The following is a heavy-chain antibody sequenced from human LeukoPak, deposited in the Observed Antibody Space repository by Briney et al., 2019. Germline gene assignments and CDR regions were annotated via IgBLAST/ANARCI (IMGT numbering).Heavy chain of an antibody. Sequence: PGRSLRLSCAASGXTFSSYAMHWVRQAPGKGLEWVADISYDGSNKYYADSVKGRFTISRDNSKNTLYLQMNSLRAEDTAVYYCGSVTWSDHFSDFDYWGQGTLVTVSS. V-gene: IGHV3-30-3*01. CDR1: GXTFSSYA. CDR3: GSVTWSDHFSDFDY. J-gene: IGHJ4*02. CDR2: ISYDGSNK. D-gene: IGHD3-3*01.